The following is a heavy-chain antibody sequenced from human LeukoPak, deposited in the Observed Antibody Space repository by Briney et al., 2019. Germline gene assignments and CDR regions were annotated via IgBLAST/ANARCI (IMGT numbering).Heavy chain of an antibody. CDR2: ISDDGSNK. CDR1: GFTFSSYG. J-gene: IGHJ5*02. D-gene: IGHD6-13*01. Sequence: PGRSLRLSCAASGFTFSSYGMHWVRQAPGKGLEWVAVISDDGSNKYYVDSVKGRFTISRDNSKNTLYLQMSGLRVEDTAVYYCAKGLSGSSWYLNWLDPWGQGTLVTVSS. V-gene: IGHV3-30*18. CDR3: AKGLSGSSWYLNWLDP.